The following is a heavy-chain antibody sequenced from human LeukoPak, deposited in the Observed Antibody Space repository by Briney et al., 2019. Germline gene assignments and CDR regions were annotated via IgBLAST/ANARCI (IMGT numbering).Heavy chain of an antibody. Sequence: PGGSLRLSCAASGFTFSSYAMSWVRQVPGKGLEWVSAISGSGGSTYYADSVKGRFTISRDNSKNTLYLQMNSLRAEDTAVYYCAKVGDLVRGVLEYWGQGTLVTVSS. D-gene: IGHD3-10*01. CDR1: GFTFSSYA. CDR2: ISGSGGST. V-gene: IGHV3-23*01. CDR3: AKVGDLVRGVLEY. J-gene: IGHJ4*02.